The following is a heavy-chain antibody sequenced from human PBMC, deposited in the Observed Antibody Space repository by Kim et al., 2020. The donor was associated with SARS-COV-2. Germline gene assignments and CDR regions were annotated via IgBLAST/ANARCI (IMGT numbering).Heavy chain of an antibody. J-gene: IGHJ4*02. CDR1: GFTFSSYA. Sequence: GGSLRLSCAASGFTFSSYAMSWVRQAPGKGLEWVSGITGSGGSTYYADSVKGRFTISRDNSKNTVFLQMNSLRAEDTAVYYCAKGSYGSGSYFFDYWGQGTLVTVSS. CDR2: ITGSGGST. V-gene: IGHV3-23*01. CDR3: AKGSYGSGSYFFDY. D-gene: IGHD3-10*01.